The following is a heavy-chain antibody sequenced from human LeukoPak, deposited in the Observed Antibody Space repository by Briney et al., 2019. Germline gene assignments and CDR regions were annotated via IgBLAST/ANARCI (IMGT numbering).Heavy chain of an antibody. CDR3: AREAPRYSSGWYPKRDAFDI. Sequence: ASVKVSCKASGYTFSSYAISWVRQAPGQGLEWMGGIIPIFGTANYAQKFQGRVTITTGESTSTAYMELSSLRSEDTAVYYCAREAPRYSSGWYPKRDAFDIWGQGTMVTVSS. V-gene: IGHV1-69*05. J-gene: IGHJ3*02. D-gene: IGHD6-19*01. CDR2: IIPIFGTA. CDR1: GYTFSSYA.